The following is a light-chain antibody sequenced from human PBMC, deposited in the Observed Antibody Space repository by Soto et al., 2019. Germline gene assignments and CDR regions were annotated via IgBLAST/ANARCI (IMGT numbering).Light chain of an antibody. CDR3: QQRSNWPPIT. CDR1: QSVSSY. J-gene: IGKJ5*01. CDR2: DAA. Sequence: EIVLTQSPATLSLSPGERATLSCRASQSVSSYLARYQQKPGQAPRLLIYDAANRATGIPARFSGIGSGTDFTLTICSLEPEDFAVYYCQQRSNWPPITFGQGTRLEIK. V-gene: IGKV3-11*01.